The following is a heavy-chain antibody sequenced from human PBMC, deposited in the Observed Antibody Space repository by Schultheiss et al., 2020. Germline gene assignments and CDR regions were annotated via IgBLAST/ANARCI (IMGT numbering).Heavy chain of an antibody. V-gene: IGHV1-46*01. D-gene: IGHD3-10*01. CDR2: INPSGGST. Sequence: ASVTVSCKASGYTFTSYYMHWVRQAPGQGLEWMGIINPSGGSTSYAQKFQGRVTMTRDTSTSTVYMELSSLRSEDTAVYYCARVGRGSGSPTPTFGYYYGMDVWGQGTTVTGSS. J-gene: IGHJ6*02. CDR1: GYTFTSYY. CDR3: ARVGRGSGSPTPTFGYYYGMDV.